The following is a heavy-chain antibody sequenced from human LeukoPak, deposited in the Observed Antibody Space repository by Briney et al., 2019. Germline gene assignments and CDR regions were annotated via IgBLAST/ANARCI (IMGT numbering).Heavy chain of an antibody. CDR1: GFTFSSYG. CDR2: IRYDGGNK. Sequence: GGSLRLSCAASGFTFSSYGMHWVRQAPGKGLEWVAVIRYDGGNKYYADSVKGRFTISRDNSKNTLYLQMNSLRAEDTAVYYCARASRRDCYNYWGQGTLVTVSS. D-gene: IGHD5-24*01. J-gene: IGHJ4*02. V-gene: IGHV3-33*01. CDR3: ARASRRDCYNY.